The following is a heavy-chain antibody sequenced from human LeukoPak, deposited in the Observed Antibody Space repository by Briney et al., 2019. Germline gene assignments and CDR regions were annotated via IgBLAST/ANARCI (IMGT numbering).Heavy chain of an antibody. CDR1: GYTFANYW. D-gene: IGHD1-26*01. J-gene: IGHJ4*02. V-gene: IGHV5-51*01. Sequence: GESLQISCQVSGYTFANYWIGWVRPMPGKGLEWMGIIYPADSETRYSPSFQGQVTISVDKSISTAYLQWGSLKASDTAMYYCGRKISGSYYGLDYWGQGTLVTVSS. CDR2: IYPADSET. CDR3: GRKISGSYYGLDY.